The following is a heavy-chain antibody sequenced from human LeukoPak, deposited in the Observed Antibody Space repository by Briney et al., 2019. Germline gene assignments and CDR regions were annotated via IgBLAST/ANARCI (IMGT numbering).Heavy chain of an antibody. CDR2: IDGRGATI. J-gene: IGHJ3*01. V-gene: IGHV3-48*03. CDR1: GFTFSTSE. CDR3: VRDGISVAANAFDV. D-gene: IGHD6-19*01. Sequence: AGSLRLSCAASGFTFSTSEMNWVRQAPGKGLEWLSYIDGRGATIFYADSVKGRFTISRDNAKNSLYLQMNSLRVEDTALYYCVRDGISVAANAFDVWGQGTMVTVSS.